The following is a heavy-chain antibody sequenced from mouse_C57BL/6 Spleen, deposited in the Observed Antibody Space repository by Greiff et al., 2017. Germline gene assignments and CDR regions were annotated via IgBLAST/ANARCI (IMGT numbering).Heavy chain of an antibody. V-gene: IGHV1-80*01. Sequence: VQGVESGAELVKPGASVKISCKASGYAFSSYWMNWVKQRPGKGLEWIGQIYPGDGDTNYNGKFKGKATLTADKSSSTAYMQLSSLTSEDSAVYFCAGGVTTGFAYWGQGTLVTVSA. CDR2: IYPGDGDT. D-gene: IGHD2-2*01. J-gene: IGHJ3*01. CDR3: AGGVTTGFAY. CDR1: GYAFSSYW.